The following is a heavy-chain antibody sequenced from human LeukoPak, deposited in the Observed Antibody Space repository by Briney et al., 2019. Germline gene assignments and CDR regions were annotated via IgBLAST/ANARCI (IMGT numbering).Heavy chain of an antibody. V-gene: IGHV4-30-2*01. Sequence: MPSETLSLTCAVSGGSISSGAYSWSWIRQPPGKGLEWIGYIYHSGSTYYNPSLKSRVTISVDRSKNQFSLKLSSVTAADTAVYYCARGVSAAGHLFDYWGQGTLVTVSS. CDR3: ARGVSAAGHLFDY. CDR1: GGSISSGAYS. D-gene: IGHD6-13*01. CDR2: IYHSGST. J-gene: IGHJ4*02.